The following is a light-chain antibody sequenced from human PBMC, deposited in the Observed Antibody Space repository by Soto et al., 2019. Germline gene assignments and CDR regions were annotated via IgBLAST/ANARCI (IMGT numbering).Light chain of an antibody. CDR3: ATWDDNLNAYV. CDR2: TNN. V-gene: IGLV1-44*01. Sequence: HSALTQPPSASWTPGQRVTISCTGSGSNIGSNSVNWYQQLPGRAPKLLIYTNNQRRSGVPDRFSGSKSGTSASLVIGGLQSEDEAHYYCATWDDNLNAYVFGTGTKVTVL. J-gene: IGLJ1*01. CDR1: GSNIGSNS.